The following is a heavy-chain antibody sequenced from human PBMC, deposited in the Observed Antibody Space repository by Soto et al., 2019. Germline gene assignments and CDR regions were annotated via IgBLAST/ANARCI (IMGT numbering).Heavy chain of an antibody. CDR3: TTDPPYYYDNSGYYPYDY. J-gene: IGHJ4*02. CDR1: GFTFSNAW. Sequence: GGSLRLSCAASGFTFSNAWMSWVRQAPGKGLEWVGRINSKTDGGTTDYAATVKGRFTISRDNTKNTLYLQMNSLKTEDTAVYYCTTDPPYYYDNSGYYPYDYWGQGTLVTVSS. CDR2: INSKTDGGTT. V-gene: IGHV3-15*01. D-gene: IGHD3-22*01.